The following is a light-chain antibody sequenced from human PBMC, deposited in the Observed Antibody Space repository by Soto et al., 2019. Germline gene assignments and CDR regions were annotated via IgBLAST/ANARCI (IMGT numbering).Light chain of an antibody. CDR2: AAS. Sequence: DIQLTQSPSFLSASVGDRVTITCRASQGISSYLAWYQQKPGKAPKLLVYAASTLQSGVPSRFSGSGSGTEFTLTISNLQPEDFATYYCQQYNSHPPTFGQGTKVDIK. J-gene: IGKJ1*01. CDR1: QGISSY. V-gene: IGKV1-9*01. CDR3: QQYNSHPPT.